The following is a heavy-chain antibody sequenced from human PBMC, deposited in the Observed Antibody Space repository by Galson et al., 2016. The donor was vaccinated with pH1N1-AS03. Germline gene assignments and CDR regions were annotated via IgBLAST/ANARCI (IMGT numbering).Heavy chain of an antibody. D-gene: IGHD3-10*01. V-gene: IGHV3-23*01. Sequence: SLRLSCAASGSIFSNYQMSWVRQSPGKGLEWVATSAGSDGKTYYADSVKGRFTISRDKSKNTLYLQMNTLRAEDTALYYCTTVAETYYNGDYWGQGTLVTVSS. CDR2: SAGSDGKT. J-gene: IGHJ4*02. CDR3: TTVAETYYNGDY. CDR1: GSIFSNYQ.